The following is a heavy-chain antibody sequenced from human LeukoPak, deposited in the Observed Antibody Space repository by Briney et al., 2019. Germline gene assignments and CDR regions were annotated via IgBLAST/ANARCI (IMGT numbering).Heavy chain of an antibody. V-gene: IGHV4-34*01. J-gene: IGHJ5*02. D-gene: IGHD5-18*01. CDR1: GGSFSGYY. Sequence: SETLSLTCAVYGGSFSGYYWSWIRQPPGKGLEWIGEINHSGSTSYNPSLKSRVTISVDTSKNQFSLKLSSVTAADTAVYYCARGPRYSYGFESNYWFDPWGQGTLVTVSS. CDR3: ARGPRYSYGFESNYWFDP. CDR2: INHSGST.